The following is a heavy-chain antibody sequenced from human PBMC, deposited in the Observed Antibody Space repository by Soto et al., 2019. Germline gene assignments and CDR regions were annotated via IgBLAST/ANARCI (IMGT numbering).Heavy chain of an antibody. J-gene: IGHJ6*02. CDR1: GGSLSSSSW. V-gene: IGHV4-4*02. CDR2: IYYSGST. CDR3: ARYSIVGRRDYYYGMDL. Sequence: SETLSLTCAVSGGSLSSSSWWSWVRQPPGKALEWLGEIYYSGSTNCNPSLNSRVTISADTSKIHFSLRLSSVTAADTAVYYCARYSIVGRRDYYYGMDLWGQGTRVTVSS. D-gene: IGHD6-6*01.